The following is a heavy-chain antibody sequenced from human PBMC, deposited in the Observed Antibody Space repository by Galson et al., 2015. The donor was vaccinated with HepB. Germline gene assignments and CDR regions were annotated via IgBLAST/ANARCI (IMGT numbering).Heavy chain of an antibody. V-gene: IGHV7-4-1*02. Sequence: SVKVSCKASGYTFSSYAMNWVRQAPGKGLEWMGWINTNTGNQKYAQGVTGRFVISLDNSVSTVYLQISSLRAEDTAVYYCAIRHYGSGSYNDYWGQGTLVTVSS. J-gene: IGHJ4*02. CDR2: INTNTGNQ. CDR3: AIRHYGSGSYNDY. D-gene: IGHD3-10*01. CDR1: GYTFSSYA.